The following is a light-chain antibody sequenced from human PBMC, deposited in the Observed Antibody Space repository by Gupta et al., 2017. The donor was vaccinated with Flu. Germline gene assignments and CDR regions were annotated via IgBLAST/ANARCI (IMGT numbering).Light chain of an antibody. V-gene: IGLV3-27*01. J-gene: IGLJ2*01. Sequence: SYDLTQPSSVSVSPGQTARITCSGEILAKKICSVVPTEARPGPVLVIYKNTERPSGIPERFSGSSSGTTVTLTISGAQVEDEADYYCFSAADNIGVFGGGTKLTVL. CDR2: KNT. CDR1: ILAKKI. CDR3: FSAADNIGV.